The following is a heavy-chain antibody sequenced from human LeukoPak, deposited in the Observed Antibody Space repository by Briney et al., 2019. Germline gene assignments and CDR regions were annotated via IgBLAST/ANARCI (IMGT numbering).Heavy chain of an antibody. J-gene: IGHJ6*03. D-gene: IGHD6-13*01. Sequence: ASVKVSCKASGYTFTSYGISWVRQAPGQGLEWMGWISAYNGNTNYAQKLQGRDTMTTDTSTSTAYMELRSLRSDDTAVYYCARVPRAAAGHYYYYYMDVWGKGTTVTVSS. CDR2: ISAYNGNT. CDR3: ARVPRAAAGHYYYYYMDV. V-gene: IGHV1-18*01. CDR1: GYTFTSYG.